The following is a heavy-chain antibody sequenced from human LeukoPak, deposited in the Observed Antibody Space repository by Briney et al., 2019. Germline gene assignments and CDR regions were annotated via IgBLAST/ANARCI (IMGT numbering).Heavy chain of an antibody. CDR3: ARLRDWFDP. V-gene: IGHV4-39*01. J-gene: IGHJ5*02. Sequence: SETLSLTCTGSGGSISSSNYYWRWTRQPPGKGLGWIGCSYYSGSTYYNPSLNSRSTISVDTSKNQCCLMLSSVTAADTAVYYCARLRDWFDPWGQGTLVTVSS. CDR1: GGSISSSNYY. CDR2: SYYSGST.